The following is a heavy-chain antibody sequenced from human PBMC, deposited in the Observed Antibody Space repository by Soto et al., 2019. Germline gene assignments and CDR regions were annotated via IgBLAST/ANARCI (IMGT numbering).Heavy chain of an antibody. CDR3: ARLPSRHLVDY. Sequence: SETLSLTCTVSGSSINSSGYYWGWIRQPPGKGLEWIGGIFYGVSTYYNPSLKSRVTVSVDTSKNQFSLNLRSVTAADTAVYYCARLPSRHLVDYWGQGTLVTVSS. V-gene: IGHV4-39*01. J-gene: IGHJ4*02. D-gene: IGHD3-3*02. CDR2: IFYGVST. CDR1: GSSINSSGYY.